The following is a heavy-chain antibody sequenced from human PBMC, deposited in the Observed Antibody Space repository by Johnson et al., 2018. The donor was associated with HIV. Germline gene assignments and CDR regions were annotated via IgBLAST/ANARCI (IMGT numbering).Heavy chain of an antibody. CDR3: AKEYCSGGSCYLGPSGDAFDI. D-gene: IGHD2-15*01. Sequence: VQLVESGGGLVQPGGSLRLSCAASGFTVSSNYMSWVRQAPGKGLEWVSVIYSGGSTYYADSVKGRFTISRDNSKNTLYLQMNSLRAEDTAVYYCAKEYCSGGSCYLGPSGDAFDIWGQGTMVTVSS. CDR2: IYSGGST. V-gene: IGHV3-66*01. CDR1: GFTVSSNY. J-gene: IGHJ3*02.